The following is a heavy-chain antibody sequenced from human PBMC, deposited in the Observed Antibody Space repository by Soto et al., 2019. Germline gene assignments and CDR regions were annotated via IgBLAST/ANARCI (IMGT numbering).Heavy chain of an antibody. D-gene: IGHD3-22*01. CDR3: ASHYDSSGLRGKYGMDV. CDR1: GYTFTSYG. CDR2: ISAYNGNT. V-gene: IGHV1-18*01. J-gene: IGHJ6*02. Sequence: QVQLVQSGAEVKKPGASVKVSCKASGYTFTSYGISWVRQAPGQGLEWMGWISAYNGNTNYAQKLQGRVTMTTDTSTSTAYMELRSLRSDDTGVYYCASHYDSSGLRGKYGMDVWGQGTTVTVSS.